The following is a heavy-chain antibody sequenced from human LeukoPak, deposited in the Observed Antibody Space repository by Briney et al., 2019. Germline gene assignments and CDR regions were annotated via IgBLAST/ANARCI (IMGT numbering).Heavy chain of an antibody. CDR1: GFTFSDYG. D-gene: IGHD1/OR15-1a*01. J-gene: IGHJ4*02. V-gene: IGHV3-30*02. Sequence: GGSLRLSCAASGFTFSDYGMHWVRQAPGKGLEWVAFIRYDGSDKYYVDSVRGRFSISRDNSKNTVYLQMNSLRVEDTAVYYCAKEGTASKPSDLDYWGQGALVTVSS. CDR3: AKEGTASKPSDLDY. CDR2: IRYDGSDK.